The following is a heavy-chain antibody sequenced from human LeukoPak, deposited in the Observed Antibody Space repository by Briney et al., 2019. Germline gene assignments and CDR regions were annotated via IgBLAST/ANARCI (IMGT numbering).Heavy chain of an antibody. V-gene: IGHV1-2*02. CDR2: INPNSGGT. Sequence: ASVKVSCKASGYTFTGYYMHWVRQAPGQGLEWMGWINPNSGGTNYAQKFQGRVTMTTDTSTSTAYMELRSLRSDDTAVYYCARDLPFRPLDDAFDIWGQGTMVTVPS. J-gene: IGHJ3*02. D-gene: IGHD1-1*01. CDR3: ARDLPFRPLDDAFDI. CDR1: GYTFTGYY.